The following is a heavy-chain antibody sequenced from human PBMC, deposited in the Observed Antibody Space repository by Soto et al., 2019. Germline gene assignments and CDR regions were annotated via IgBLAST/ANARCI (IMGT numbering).Heavy chain of an antibody. Sequence: SVKVSCKASGGTFSSYAISWVRQAPGQGLEWMGGIIPIFGTANYAQKFQGRVTITADESTSTAYMELSSLRSEDTAVYYCARDRSRWSGYYNYYYGMDVWGQGTTVTVSS. CDR3: ARDRSRWSGYYNYYYGMDV. CDR2: IIPIFGTA. CDR1: GGTFSSYA. J-gene: IGHJ6*02. D-gene: IGHD3-3*01. V-gene: IGHV1-69*13.